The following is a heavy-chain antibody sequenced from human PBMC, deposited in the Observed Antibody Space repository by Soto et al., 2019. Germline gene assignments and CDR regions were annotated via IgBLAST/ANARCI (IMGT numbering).Heavy chain of an antibody. CDR2: ISSSSSYI. J-gene: IGHJ6*02. CDR3: ASVVGYCSSTSCEHYYYYYGMDV. Sequence: GGSLRLSCAASGFTFSSYSMNWVRQAPGKWLEWVSSISSSSSYIYYADSVKGRFTISRDNAKNSLYLQMNSLRAEDTAVYYCASVVGYCSSTSCEHYYYYYGMDVWGQGXTVTVSS. V-gene: IGHV3-21*01. D-gene: IGHD2-2*01. CDR1: GFTFSSYS.